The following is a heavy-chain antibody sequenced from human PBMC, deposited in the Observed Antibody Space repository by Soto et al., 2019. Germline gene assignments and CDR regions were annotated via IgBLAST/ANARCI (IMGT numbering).Heavy chain of an antibody. V-gene: IGHV4-31*03. CDR3: ARYPAQEMHGMWSGSYAEWYFDL. Sequence: QVQLQESGPGLVKPSQTLSLTCTVSGGSISSGGYYWSWIRQHPGEGLEWIGYMYYSGSTYDNTSLRSRVTISVDTSKNHFSLKMSSVTAAATAVYYCARYPAQEMHGMWSGSYAEWYFDLWGRGTMVTVAS. J-gene: IGHJ2*01. D-gene: IGHD3-3*01. CDR2: MYYSGST. CDR1: GGSISSGGYY.